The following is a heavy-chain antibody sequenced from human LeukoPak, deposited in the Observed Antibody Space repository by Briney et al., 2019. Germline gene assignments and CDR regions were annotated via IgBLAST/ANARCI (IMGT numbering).Heavy chain of an antibody. CDR2: FRYSGGT. CDR3: ARDCSSSYCFDT. J-gene: IGHJ4*02. D-gene: IGHD6-6*01. V-gene: IGHV4-59*01. CDR1: GGSITTYY. Sequence: SETLSLTCTVSGGSITTYYWSWIRQPPGKGLEWIGNFRYSGGTSYNPSLTSRVTISEDTSKNQFSLNLTSVTAADTAVYFCARDCSSSYCFDTWGQGTLVTVSS.